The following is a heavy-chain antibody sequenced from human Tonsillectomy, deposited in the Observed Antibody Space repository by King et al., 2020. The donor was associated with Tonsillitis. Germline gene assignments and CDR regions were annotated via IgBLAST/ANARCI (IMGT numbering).Heavy chain of an antibody. D-gene: IGHD1-26*01. J-gene: IGHJ3*02. CDR1: GSSINTYY. V-gene: IGHV4-59*01. CDR2: INNTGSS. CDR3: ARRGQRGRYSRSSFDI. Sequence: QLQESGPGLVKPSETLSLTCTVSGSSINTYYWSWIRQPPGMGLEWIGYINNTGSSNYNPSLKSRVTMSVDTSKNQFSLKVRSVTSADTAVYYCARRGQRGRYSRSSFDIWGQGTMFSVSS.